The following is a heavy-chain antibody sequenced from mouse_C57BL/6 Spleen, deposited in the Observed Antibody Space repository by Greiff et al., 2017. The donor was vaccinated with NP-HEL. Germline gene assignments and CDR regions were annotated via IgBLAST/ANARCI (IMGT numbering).Heavy chain of an antibody. Sequence: QVQLQQPGAELVKPGASVKLSCKASGYTFTSYWMQWVKQRPGQGLEWIGEIDPSDSYTNYNQKFKGKATLTVDTSSSTAYMQLSSLTSEDSAVYYCARRGVGDYWGQGTTLTVSS. CDR3: ARRGVGDY. J-gene: IGHJ2*01. CDR2: IDPSDSYT. CDR1: GYTFTSYW. D-gene: IGHD1-1*01. V-gene: IGHV1-50*01.